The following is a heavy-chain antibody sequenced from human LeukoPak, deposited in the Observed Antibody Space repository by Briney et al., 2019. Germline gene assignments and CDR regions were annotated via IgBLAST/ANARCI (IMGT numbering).Heavy chain of an antibody. CDR3: ARGPSYDYVWGSYRYTRYFDY. Sequence: SETLSLTCDFSGDSLSGYYWSWLRQPPGKGLEWIAYRQSNGYTEYYPSLMSRVTISLDTSKRQLSLKLTSVTAADTAVYYCARGPSYDYVWGSYRYTRYFDYWGQGTLVTVSS. CDR1: GDSLSGYY. J-gene: IGHJ4*02. CDR2: RQSNGYT. V-gene: IGHV4-59*01. D-gene: IGHD3-16*02.